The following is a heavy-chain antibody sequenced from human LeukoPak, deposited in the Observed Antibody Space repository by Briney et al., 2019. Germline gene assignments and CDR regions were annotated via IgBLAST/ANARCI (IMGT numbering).Heavy chain of an antibody. D-gene: IGHD1-1*01. Sequence: GASVKVSCKASGYTFTSYGISWVRQAPGQGLEWMGWISAYNGNTNYAQKLQGRVTMTTDTSTSTAYMELRSLRSDDTAVYYCATGTTGTQYYYYYMDVWGKGTTVTVSS. CDR2: ISAYNGNT. V-gene: IGHV1-18*01. CDR3: ATGTTGTQYYYYYMDV. J-gene: IGHJ6*03. CDR1: GYTFTSYG.